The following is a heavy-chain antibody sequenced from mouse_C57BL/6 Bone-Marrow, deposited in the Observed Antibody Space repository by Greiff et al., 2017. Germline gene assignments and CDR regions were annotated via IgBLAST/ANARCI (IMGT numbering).Heavy chain of an antibody. Sequence: LQESGAELAKPGASVQLSCKASGYTFTSYWMHWVKPRPGQGLDWLGYINPSSGYTHYTQKFKDKATLTADTSSSTAYMQLRSLPSEDSAIYYCAITWDGYWGQGTTLTVSS. V-gene: IGHV1-7*01. CDR2: INPSSGYT. CDR3: AITWDGY. J-gene: IGHJ2*01. CDR1: GYTFTSYW. D-gene: IGHD4-1*01.